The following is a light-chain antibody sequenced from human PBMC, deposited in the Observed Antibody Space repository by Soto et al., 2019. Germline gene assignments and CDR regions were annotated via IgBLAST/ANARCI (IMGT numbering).Light chain of an antibody. CDR1: QSIFYIFNSKNY. Sequence: DIVMTQSPDSLAVSLGERATITCKSSQSIFYIFNSKNYLAWYQQRPGQPPKLLIYWASTRESGVPDRIRGSGSGTDFTLTINNVQAEDVAVYYCQQYFNAPPYTFGQGTKLEIK. J-gene: IGKJ2*01. CDR3: QQYFNAPPYT. V-gene: IGKV4-1*01. CDR2: WAS.